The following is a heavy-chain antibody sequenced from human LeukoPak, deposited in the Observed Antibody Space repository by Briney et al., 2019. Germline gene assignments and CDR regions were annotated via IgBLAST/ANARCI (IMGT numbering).Heavy chain of an antibody. CDR1: GFTFTSYW. V-gene: IGHV3-74*01. Sequence: GGSLRLSCAASGFTFTSYWMHWVRPAPGKGLVWVSRVNSDGSSTTYADSVKGRFTISRDNAKNTLYLQMNSLRAEDTAVYYCARGRYYGMDVWGQGTTVTVSS. CDR2: VNSDGSST. J-gene: IGHJ6*02. CDR3: ARGRYYGMDV.